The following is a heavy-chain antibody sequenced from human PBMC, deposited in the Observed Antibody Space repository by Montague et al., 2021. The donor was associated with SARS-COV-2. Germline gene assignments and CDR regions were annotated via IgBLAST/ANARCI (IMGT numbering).Heavy chain of an antibody. Sequence: SETLSLTCTVSGGSISSYYWSWIRQPAGKGLEWIGRFYTTGSTNXNPSLKSRVTMSVDTPKNQFSLKLSSVTAAATAVYYCAGSTFYSSGWWDNWYFDLWGRGTLVTVSS. V-gene: IGHV4-4*07. D-gene: IGHD6-19*01. CDR3: AGSTFYSSGWWDNWYFDL. J-gene: IGHJ2*01. CDR1: GGSISSYY. CDR2: FYTTGST.